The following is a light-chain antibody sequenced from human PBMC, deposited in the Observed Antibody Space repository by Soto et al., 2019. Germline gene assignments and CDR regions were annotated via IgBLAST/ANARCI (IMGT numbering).Light chain of an antibody. CDR3: QQYNNWPWT. CDR2: GAS. CDR1: QSVSSN. V-gene: IGKV3-15*01. Sequence: EIVMTQSPATLSVSPGERATLSCWASQSVSSNLAWYQRKPGQAPRLLIYGASTRATGIPVRFSGSESGTEFTLTISSLQSEDFAVYYCQQYNNWPWTFGQGTKV. J-gene: IGKJ1*01.